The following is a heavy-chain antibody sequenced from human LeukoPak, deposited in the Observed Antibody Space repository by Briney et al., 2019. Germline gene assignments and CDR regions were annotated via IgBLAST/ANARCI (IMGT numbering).Heavy chain of an antibody. J-gene: IGHJ4*02. D-gene: IGHD3-16*01. Sequence: SETLSLTCTVSSGSISGSDYYWCWIRQPPGKGLEWIGSINYSGNTYYDSPLKSRVTISVDTSKNHFSLRLSSVTAADTAVYHCARLVLSYGNAFDHWGQGTLVTVSS. CDR2: INYSGNT. CDR1: SGSISGSDYY. V-gene: IGHV4-39*02. CDR3: ARLVLSYGNAFDH.